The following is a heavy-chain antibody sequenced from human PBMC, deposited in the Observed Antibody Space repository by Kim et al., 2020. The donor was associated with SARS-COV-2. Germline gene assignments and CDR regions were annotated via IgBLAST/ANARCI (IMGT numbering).Heavy chain of an antibody. D-gene: IGHD4-17*01. J-gene: IGHJ6*01. V-gene: IGHV4-59*08. CDR2: IYYSGST. CDR1: GGSISSYY. CDR3: ARHHPIYGRSLYYGMDV. Sequence: SETLSLTCTVSGGSISSYYWSWIRQPPGKGLEWIGYIYYSGSTNYNPSLKSRVTISVNTSKNQFSLKLSSLTAADTAVYYCARHHPIYGRSLYYGMDVWG.